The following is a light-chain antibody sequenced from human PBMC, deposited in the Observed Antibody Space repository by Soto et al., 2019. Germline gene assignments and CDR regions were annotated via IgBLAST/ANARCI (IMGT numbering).Light chain of an antibody. Sequence: EIVLTQSPAPLSLSPGEGATLSCRASQSVSGYLAWSQQKPGQAPRLLIYDASNRATGIPSRFSGSGSGTDFTLTISSLEAEAVAVDYCQQRSNWPFTCGQGTRL. J-gene: IGKJ5*01. V-gene: IGKV3-11*01. CDR1: QSVSGY. CDR3: QQRSNWPFT. CDR2: DAS.